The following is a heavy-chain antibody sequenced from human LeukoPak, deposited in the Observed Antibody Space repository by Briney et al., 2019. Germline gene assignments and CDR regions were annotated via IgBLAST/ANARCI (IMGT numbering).Heavy chain of an antibody. CDR3: ARMRIAAAGMANWFDP. CDR1: GYTFTSYG. CDR2: ISGYNGNT. V-gene: IGHV1-18*01. D-gene: IGHD6-13*01. Sequence: ASVKDSRKASGYTFTSYGISWGRPAPGQGHERRGSISGYNGNTMYAQKLQGRVTMTTDTSTSTAYLELRSLRSDDTAVYYCARMRIAAAGMANWFDPWGQGTLVTVSS. J-gene: IGHJ5*02.